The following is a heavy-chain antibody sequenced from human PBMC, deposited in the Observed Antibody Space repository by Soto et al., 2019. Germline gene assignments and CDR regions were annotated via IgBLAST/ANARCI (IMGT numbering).Heavy chain of an antibody. Sequence: GASVKVSCKVSACILTELSMHWVRQAPGKGLEWMGGFDPEDGETIYAQKFQGRVTMTEDTSTDTAYMELSSLRSEDTAVYYCATDPVVVPAAIKWFDPWGQGTLVTVSS. CDR1: ACILTELS. J-gene: IGHJ5*02. V-gene: IGHV1-24*01. D-gene: IGHD2-2*02. CDR2: FDPEDGET. CDR3: ATDPVVVPAAIKWFDP.